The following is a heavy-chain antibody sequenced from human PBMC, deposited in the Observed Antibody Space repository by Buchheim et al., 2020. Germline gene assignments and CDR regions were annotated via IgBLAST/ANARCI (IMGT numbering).Heavy chain of an antibody. CDR1: GFTFSSYG. V-gene: IGHV3-30*03. J-gene: IGHJ6*02. Sequence: QVQLVESGGGVVQSGRSLRLSCAASGFTFSSYGMHWVRQAPGKGLEWVAVISYDGSNKYYADSVKGRFTISRDNSKNTLYLQMNSLRAEDTAVYYCARQGTDYYDSERYGMDVWGQGTT. CDR2: ISYDGSNK. CDR3: ARQGTDYYDSERYGMDV. D-gene: IGHD3-22*01.